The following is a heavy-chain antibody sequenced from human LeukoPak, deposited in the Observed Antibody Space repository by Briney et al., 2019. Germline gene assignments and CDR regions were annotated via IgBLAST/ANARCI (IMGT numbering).Heavy chain of an antibody. Sequence: SETLSLTCSVSGGSITSYYWTWIRQTPGKGLEWIGYIYHSGNSNYNPSLRSRVTVSLDTSKNQFSLKLTSVTAADTAVYYCASHGGNLPGYFALWGRGTLVTVSS. CDR1: GGSITSYY. J-gene: IGHJ2*01. V-gene: IGHV4-59*01. CDR2: IYHSGNS. D-gene: IGHD4-23*01. CDR3: ASHGGNLPGYFAL.